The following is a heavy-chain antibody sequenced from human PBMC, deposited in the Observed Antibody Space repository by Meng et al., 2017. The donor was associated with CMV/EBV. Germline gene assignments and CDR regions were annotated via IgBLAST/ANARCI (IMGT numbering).Heavy chain of an antibody. J-gene: IGHJ4*02. CDR2: INPNSGGT. CDR1: GYTFTGYY. V-gene: IGHV1-2*02. Sequence: ASVTVSCKASGYTFTGYYMHWVRQAPGQGLDWMGWINPNSGGTNYAQKFQGRVTMTRDTSISTAYMELSRLRSDDTAVYYCASIVSGSYLQLPDYWGQGTLVTVSS. CDR3: ASIVSGSYLQLPDY. D-gene: IGHD1-26*01.